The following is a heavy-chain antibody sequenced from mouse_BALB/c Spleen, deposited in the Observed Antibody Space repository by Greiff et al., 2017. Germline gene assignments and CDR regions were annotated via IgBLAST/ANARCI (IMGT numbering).Heavy chain of an antibody. CDR2: IDPANGNT. Sequence: EVKLMESGAELVKPGASVKLSCTASGFNIKDTYMHWVKQRPEQGLEWIGRIDPANGNTKYDPKFQGKATITADTSSNTAYLQLSSLTSEDTAVYYCARSLTLLRLHYAMDYWGQGTSVTVSS. J-gene: IGHJ4*01. D-gene: IGHD1-2*01. CDR3: ARSLTLLRLHYAMDY. V-gene: IGHV14-3*02. CDR1: GFNIKDTY.